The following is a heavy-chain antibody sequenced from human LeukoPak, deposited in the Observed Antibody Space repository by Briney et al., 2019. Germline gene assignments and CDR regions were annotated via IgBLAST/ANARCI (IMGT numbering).Heavy chain of an antibody. D-gene: IGHD3-10*01. CDR2: ISYDGTNK. CDR1: GFTFSSYA. Sequence: GGSLRLSCAASGFTFSSYAMRWVRQAPGKGLEWVAVISYDGTNKYYADSVKGRFTISRDNSKNTLYLQMNSLRAEDTALYYCAPAGENWGQGTLVTVSS. V-gene: IGHV3-30-3*01. J-gene: IGHJ4*02. CDR3: APAGEN.